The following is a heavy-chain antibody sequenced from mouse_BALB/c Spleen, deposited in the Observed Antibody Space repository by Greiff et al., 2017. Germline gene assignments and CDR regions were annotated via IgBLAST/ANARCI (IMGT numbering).Heavy chain of an antibody. V-gene: IGHV1-54*01. D-gene: IGHD3-3*01. CDR3: ARTGPGDYYAMDY. J-gene: IGHJ4*01. CDR1: GYAFTNYL. CDR2: INPGSGGT. Sequence: QVQLQQSGAELVRPGTSVKVSCKASGYAFTNYLIEWVKQRPGQGLEWIGVINPGSGGTNYNEKFKGKATLTADKSSSTAYMQLSSLTSDDSAVYFCARTGPGDYYAMDYWGQGTSVTVSS.